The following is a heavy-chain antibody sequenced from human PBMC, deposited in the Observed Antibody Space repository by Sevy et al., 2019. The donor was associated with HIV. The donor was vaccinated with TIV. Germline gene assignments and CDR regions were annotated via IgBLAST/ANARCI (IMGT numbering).Heavy chain of an antibody. D-gene: IGHD3-9*01. J-gene: IGHJ5*02. CDR2: ISSRSTYI. V-gene: IGHV3-21*01. CDR3: ARGDKDGWFDP. Sequence: GGSLRLSCAASGFTFSANWMNWVRQAPGKGLEWVSSISSRSTYIFYADSVKGRFTISRDNSKKSLFLQMNSPRVEDTAVYYCARGDKDGWFDPWGQGTPVTVSS. CDR1: GFTFSANW.